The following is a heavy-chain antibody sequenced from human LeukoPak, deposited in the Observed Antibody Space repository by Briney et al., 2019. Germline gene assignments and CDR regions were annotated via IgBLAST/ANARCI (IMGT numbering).Heavy chain of an antibody. CDR1: GFTFSSYG. J-gene: IGHJ4*02. Sequence: PGRSLRLSCAASGFTFSSYGMHWVRQTPGKGLEWVAAISYDGGNEHYVDSVKGRFTISRDNSKNVLYLQMNSLRAEDTAVFYCAKEKSVVSYYFDYWGQGTLVTVSS. CDR3: AKEKSVVSYYFDY. V-gene: IGHV3-30*18. CDR2: ISYDGGNE. D-gene: IGHD2-15*01.